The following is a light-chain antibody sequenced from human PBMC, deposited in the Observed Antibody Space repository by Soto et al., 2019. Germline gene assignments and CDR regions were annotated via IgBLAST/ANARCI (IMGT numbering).Light chain of an antibody. V-gene: IGLV2-14*03. CDR2: EVH. CDR1: ISDVGAYDY. CDR3: ASHTSSNTRV. Sequence: QSVLTQPASVSGSPGQSIAISCIGTISDVGAYDYVSWYQQHPDRAPKLMVYEVHNRPSGVSNRFSGSKSVNTATLTISGLQPEDEADYYCASHTSSNTRVFGTGTKVTVL. J-gene: IGLJ1*01.